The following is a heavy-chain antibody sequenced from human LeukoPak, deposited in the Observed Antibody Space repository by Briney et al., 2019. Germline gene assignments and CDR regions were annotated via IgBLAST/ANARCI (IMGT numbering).Heavy chain of an antibody. J-gene: IGHJ6*02. Sequence: TGGSLRLSCAASGFTFSSYWMSWVRQAPGKGLEWVANIKQDGSEKYYVDSVKGRFTISRDNAKNTLYLQMNSLRAEDTAVYCCARVKGSSWSYYYYGMDVWGQGTTVTVSS. CDR3: ARVKGSSWSYYYYGMDV. V-gene: IGHV3-7*01. CDR2: IKQDGSEK. CDR1: GFTFSSYW. D-gene: IGHD6-13*01.